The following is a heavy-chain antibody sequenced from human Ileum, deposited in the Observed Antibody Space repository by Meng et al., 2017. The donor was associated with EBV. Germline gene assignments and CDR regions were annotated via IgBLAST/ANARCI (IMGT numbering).Heavy chain of an antibody. CDR3: ARNRPRGVATGANWFDS. J-gene: IGHJ5*01. V-gene: IGHV1-18*01. CDR1: GYTFTSYG. CDR2: ISAYNGNT. Sequence: QVQLVQSGAEVKKPGXSVKVSXQASGYTFTSYGISWVRQAPGQGLEWMGWISAYNGNTNYAQKLQGRVTMTTDTSTSTAYMELRSLRSDDTAVYYCARNRPRGVATGANWFDSWGQGTLVTVSS. D-gene: IGHD5-12*01.